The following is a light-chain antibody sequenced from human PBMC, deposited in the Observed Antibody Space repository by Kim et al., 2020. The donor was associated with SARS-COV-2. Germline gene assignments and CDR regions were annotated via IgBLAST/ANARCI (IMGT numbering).Light chain of an antibody. CDR1: KSNIGSNA. J-gene: IGLJ1*01. CDR3: ASWDDSLNGYV. V-gene: IGLV1-44*01. Sequence: QSVLTQPPSASGTPGQRVTISCSGSKSNIGSNAVNWYQLLPGTAPYLLIYTYNYRPSGVPDRFSVSTSGTSASLAISGLQSEDEGDYYCASWDDSLNGYVFGTGTKVTVL. CDR2: TYN.